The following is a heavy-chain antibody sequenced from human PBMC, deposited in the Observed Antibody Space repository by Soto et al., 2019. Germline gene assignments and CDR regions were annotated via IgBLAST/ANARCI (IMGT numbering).Heavy chain of an antibody. CDR1: GYSFTSYG. CDR2: ISAYNGNT. V-gene: IGHV1-18*01. CDR3: VRVYIVATIGGMDV. J-gene: IGHJ6*03. D-gene: IGHD5-12*01. Sequence: ASVKVSCKASGYSFTSYGSSWVRQAPGQGLEWMGWISAYNGNTNYAQKLQGRVTMTTDTSTSTAYMELRSLRSDDTAVYYCVRVYIVATIGGMDVWGKGTTVTVS.